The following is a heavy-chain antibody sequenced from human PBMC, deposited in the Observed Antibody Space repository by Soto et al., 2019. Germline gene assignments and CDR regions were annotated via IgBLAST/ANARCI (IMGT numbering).Heavy chain of an antibody. J-gene: IGHJ3*02. CDR2: IWYDGSNK. D-gene: IGHD1-7*01. CDR3: ARDRNYNAFDI. Sequence: GVLRLSCAASGFTFSSYGMHWVRQAPGKGLEWVAVIWYDGSNKYYADSVKGRFTISRDNSKNTLYLQMNSLRAEDTAVYYCARDRNYNAFDIWGQGTMVTVSS. V-gene: IGHV3-33*01. CDR1: GFTFSSYG.